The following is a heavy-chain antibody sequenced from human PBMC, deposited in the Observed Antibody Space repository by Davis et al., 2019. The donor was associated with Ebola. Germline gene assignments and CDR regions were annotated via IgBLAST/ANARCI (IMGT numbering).Heavy chain of an antibody. V-gene: IGHV1-2*04. CDR1: GYTFTGYY. J-gene: IGHJ4*02. D-gene: IGHD3-22*01. CDR2: INPNSGGT. Sequence: AASVKVSCKASGYTFTGYYMHWVRQAPGQGLEWMGWINPNSGGTNYAQKFQGWVTMTRDTSISTAYMELSSLRSEDTAVYYCARLGYTYYYDSSGYHTQYYFDYWGQGTLVTVSS. CDR3: ARLGYTYYYDSSGYHTQYYFDY.